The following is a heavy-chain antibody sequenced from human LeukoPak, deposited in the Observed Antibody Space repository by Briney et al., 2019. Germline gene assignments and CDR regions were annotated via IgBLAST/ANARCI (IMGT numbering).Heavy chain of an antibody. V-gene: IGHV4-34*01. CDR3: WVAPTTRALYYYYYMDV. D-gene: IGHD1-14*01. CDR1: GGSFSGYY. CDR2: INHSGST. J-gene: IGHJ6*03. Sequence: SKTLSLTCAVYGGSFSGYYWSWIRQPPGKGLEWIGEINHSGSTNYNPSLKSRVTISVDTSKNQFSLKLSSVTAADTAVYYCWVAPTTRALYYYYYMDVWGKGTTVTVSS.